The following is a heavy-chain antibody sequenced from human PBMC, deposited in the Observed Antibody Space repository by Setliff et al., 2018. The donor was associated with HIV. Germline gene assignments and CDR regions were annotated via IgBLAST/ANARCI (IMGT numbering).Heavy chain of an antibody. CDR2: IYYSGST. V-gene: IGHV4-39*07. D-gene: IGHD3-10*01. J-gene: IGHJ6*01. CDR3: ARDNSYYYGSGSHYWYGMDV. Sequence: LSLTCTVSGGSISSNNYYWGWIRQPPGKGLEWIASIYYSGSTYYNPSLKSRVTMSIDTSKNQFSLKLSSVTAEDTAVYYCARDNSYYYGSGSHYWYGMDVWGQGTTVTVSS. CDR1: GGSISSNNYY.